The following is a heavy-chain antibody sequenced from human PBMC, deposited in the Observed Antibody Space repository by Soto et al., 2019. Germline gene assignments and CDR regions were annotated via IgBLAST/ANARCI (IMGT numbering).Heavy chain of an antibody. D-gene: IGHD3-3*02. J-gene: IGHJ4*02. Sequence: SETLSLTCTVSGSSISSSGYYWGWIRQPPGKGLEWIGSMYYGVSTYYNPSLKSRVTVSVDASKNQFSLNLSSVTAADTAVYYCERLQSRHLVDYWGQGTLVTVSS. V-gene: IGHV4-39*01. CDR1: GSSISSSGYY. CDR3: ERLQSRHLVDY. CDR2: MYYGVST.